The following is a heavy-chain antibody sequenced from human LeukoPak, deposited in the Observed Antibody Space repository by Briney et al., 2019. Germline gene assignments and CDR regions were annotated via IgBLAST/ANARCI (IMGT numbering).Heavy chain of an antibody. CDR3: ARGEAAAGILYYFDY. Sequence: PSETLSLTCTVSGGSISSYYWSWIRQPPGKGLEWIGYINYSGSTNYNPSLKSRVTISVDTSKNQFSLKLSSVTAADTAVYYCARGEAAAGILYYFDYWGQGTLATVSS. J-gene: IGHJ4*02. D-gene: IGHD6-13*01. V-gene: IGHV4-59*01. CDR1: GGSISSYY. CDR2: INYSGST.